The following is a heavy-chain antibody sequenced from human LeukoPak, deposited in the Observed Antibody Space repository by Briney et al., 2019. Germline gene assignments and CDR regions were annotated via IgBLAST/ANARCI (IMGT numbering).Heavy chain of an antibody. CDR1: GFTFSSYS. D-gene: IGHD7-27*01. V-gene: IGHV3-21*01. CDR3: ARGPETGGRYFDY. Sequence: RTGGSLRLSCAASGFTFSSYSMTWVRQAPGKGLEWVSSISSSSNYIYYADSMKGRFTISRDNAKNSLCLQMDSLRAEDTAVYYCARGPETGGRYFDYWGQGTLVTVSS. CDR2: ISSSSNYI. J-gene: IGHJ4*02.